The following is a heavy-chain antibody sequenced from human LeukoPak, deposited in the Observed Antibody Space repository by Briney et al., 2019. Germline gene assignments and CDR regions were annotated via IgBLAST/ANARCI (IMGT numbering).Heavy chain of an antibody. CDR2: ISSSGSTI. D-gene: IGHD6-13*01. Sequence: GGSLRLSCAASGFTFSSYEMNWVRQAPGKGLEWVSYISSSGSTIYYADSVKGRFTISRDNSKNTLYLQMNSLRAEDTAVYYCARVPSVYSSSKEIDYWGQGTLVTVSS. CDR1: GFTFSSYE. V-gene: IGHV3-48*03. CDR3: ARVPSVYSSSKEIDY. J-gene: IGHJ4*02.